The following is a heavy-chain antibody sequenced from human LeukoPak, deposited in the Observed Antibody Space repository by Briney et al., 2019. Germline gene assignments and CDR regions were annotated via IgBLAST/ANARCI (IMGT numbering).Heavy chain of an antibody. J-gene: IGHJ4*02. CDR1: GGSFSGYY. Sequence: PSETLSLTCAVYGGSFSGYYWSWIRQPPGKGLEWIGEINHSRSTNYNPSLKSRVTISVDTSKNQFSLKLSSVTAADTAVYYCARGLHFDYWGQGTLVTVSS. V-gene: IGHV4-34*01. CDR2: INHSRST. D-gene: IGHD4-11*01. CDR3: ARGLHFDY.